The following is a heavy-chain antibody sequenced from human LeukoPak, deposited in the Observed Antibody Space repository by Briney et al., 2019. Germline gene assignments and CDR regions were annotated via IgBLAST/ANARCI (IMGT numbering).Heavy chain of an antibody. J-gene: IGHJ1*01. Sequence: SVKVSCKASGYTFTGYYMHWVRQAPGQGLEWMGGIIPIFGTANYAQKFQGRVTITADESTSTAYMGLSRLRSEDTAVYYCARGGRIAARPGAEYFQHWGQGTLVTVSS. V-gene: IGHV1-69*13. CDR2: IIPIFGTA. D-gene: IGHD6-6*01. CDR3: ARGGRIAARPGAEYFQH. CDR1: GYTFTGYY.